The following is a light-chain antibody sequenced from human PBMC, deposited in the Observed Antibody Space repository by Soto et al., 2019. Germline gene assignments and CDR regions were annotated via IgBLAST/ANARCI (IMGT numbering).Light chain of an antibody. V-gene: IGKV1-39*01. CDR2: TAS. J-gene: IGKJ1*01. CDR3: QQRSHWPRGT. Sequence: DIQMTQSPSSLSASVGDRVTITCRASQSITTYLNWYQQKPGKAPKLLICTASSLQSGVPSRFSGSGSGTDFTLTISSLQPEDFAVYYCQQRSHWPRGTFGQATKVDIK. CDR1: QSITTY.